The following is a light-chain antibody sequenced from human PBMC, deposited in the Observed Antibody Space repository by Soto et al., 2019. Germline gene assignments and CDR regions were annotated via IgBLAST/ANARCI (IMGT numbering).Light chain of an antibody. CDR2: DAS. Sequence: EIVLTQSPATLSLSPGERATLSCRASQSVSSYLAWYQQKPGQAPRLLIYDASNRATGIPARFSGSGSVTDFTLTISCLEPEDFAVYYCLQRSNWPPTFGQGTRLEIK. CDR1: QSVSSY. J-gene: IGKJ5*01. CDR3: LQRSNWPPT. V-gene: IGKV3-11*01.